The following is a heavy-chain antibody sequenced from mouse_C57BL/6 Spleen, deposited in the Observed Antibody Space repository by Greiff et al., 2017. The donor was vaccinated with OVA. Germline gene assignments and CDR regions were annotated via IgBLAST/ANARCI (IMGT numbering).Heavy chain of an antibody. Sequence: EVKVVESGGGLVQPGGSLKLSCAASGFTFSDYGMAWVRQAPRKGPEWVAFISNLAYSIYYADTVTGRFTISRENAKNTLYLEMSSLRSEDTAMYYCARGDGSSYNYAMDYWGQGTSVTVSS. V-gene: IGHV5-15*01. CDR3: ARGDGSSYNYAMDY. CDR1: GFTFSDYG. J-gene: IGHJ4*01. D-gene: IGHD1-1*01. CDR2: ISNLAYSI.